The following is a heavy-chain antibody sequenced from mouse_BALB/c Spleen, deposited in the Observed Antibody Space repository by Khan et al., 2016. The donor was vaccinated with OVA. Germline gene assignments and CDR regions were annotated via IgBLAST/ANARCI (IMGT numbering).Heavy chain of an antibody. CDR1: GYSITSGYG. CDR3: ARTARIKY. CDR2: ISYSGST. V-gene: IGHV3-2*02. J-gene: IGHJ2*01. D-gene: IGHD1-2*01. Sequence: EVQLKESGPGLVKPSQSLSLTCTVTGYSITSGYGWNWIRQFPGNKLEWMGYISYSGSTNYNPSLKSRISITRDTSKNQFFLQLNSVTTEDAATYYCARTARIKYWGQGTTLTVSS.